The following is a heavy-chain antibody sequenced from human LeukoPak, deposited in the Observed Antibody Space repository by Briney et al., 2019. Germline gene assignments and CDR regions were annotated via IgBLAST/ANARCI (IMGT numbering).Heavy chain of an antibody. J-gene: IGHJ4*02. Sequence: GGSLRLSCAASGFTFSSYWMHWVRQAPGKGLVWVSRINSEGSSTSYADSVKGRFTISRDNAKNTLYLQMNSLRAEDTAVYYCASRSSSWYGFDYWGQGTLVTVPS. D-gene: IGHD6-13*01. CDR2: INSEGSST. CDR3: ASRSSSWYGFDY. CDR1: GFTFSSYW. V-gene: IGHV3-74*01.